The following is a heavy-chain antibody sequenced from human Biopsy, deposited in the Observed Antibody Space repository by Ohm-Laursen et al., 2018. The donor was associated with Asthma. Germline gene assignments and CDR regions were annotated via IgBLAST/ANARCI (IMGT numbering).Heavy chain of an antibody. CDR3: AKDFRGIAVAGDRGFDY. CDR1: GFTFSSSA. J-gene: IGHJ4*02. Sequence: SLRLSCAASGFTFSSSAMSWVRQAPGKGLERVSAITGSGGTTYYADSVRGRFTISRDNSKSTLFLQMDSLSVEDTAVYYCAKDFRGIAVAGDRGFDYWGQGTLVIVSS. D-gene: IGHD6-19*01. V-gene: IGHV3-23*01. CDR2: ITGSGGTT.